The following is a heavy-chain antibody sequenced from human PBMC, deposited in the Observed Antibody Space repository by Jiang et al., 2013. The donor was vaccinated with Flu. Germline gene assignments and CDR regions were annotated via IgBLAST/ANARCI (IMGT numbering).Heavy chain of an antibody. D-gene: IGHD6-13*01. J-gene: IGHJ4*02. CDR1: GYTFTSYG. CDR2: ISAYNGNT. Sequence: KPGASVKVSCKASGYTFTSYGISWVRQAPGQGLEWMGWISAYNGNTNYAQKLQGRVTMTTDTSTSTAYMELRSLRSDDTAVYYCARRQERWGYSSSWYLAYWGQGTLVTVSS. V-gene: IGHV1-18*01. CDR3: ARRQERWGYSSSWYLAY.